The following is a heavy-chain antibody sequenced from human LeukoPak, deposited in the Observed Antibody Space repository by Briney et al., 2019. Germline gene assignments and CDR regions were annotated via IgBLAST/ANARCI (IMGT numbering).Heavy chain of an antibody. CDR1: GGTLNTHI. CDR3: ARVNLRGSQYNWFDP. V-gene: IGHV1-69*08. Sequence: GASVKVSCKASGGTLNTHIFTWVRQAPGQGLEWVGKITPIIDTSKYAQKFQGRLTITADKSTGTVYMELSSLRSEDTAVYYCARVNLRGSQYNWFDPWGQGTLVTVSS. J-gene: IGHJ5*02. D-gene: IGHD1-26*01. CDR2: ITPIIDTS.